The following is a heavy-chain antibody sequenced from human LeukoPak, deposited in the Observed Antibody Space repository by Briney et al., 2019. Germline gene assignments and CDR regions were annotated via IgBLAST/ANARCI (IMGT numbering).Heavy chain of an antibody. V-gene: IGHV6-1*01. CDR2: TYYRSKWYN. CDR1: GDSVSSNSAA. D-gene: IGHD4-17*01. Sequence: SQTPSPTCAISGDSVSSNSAAWNWIRQSPSRGLEWLGRTYYRSKWYNDYAVSVKSRITINPDTSKNQFSLQLNSVTPEDTAVYYCARDHGDQILDAFDIWGQGTMVTVSS. J-gene: IGHJ3*02. CDR3: ARDHGDQILDAFDI.